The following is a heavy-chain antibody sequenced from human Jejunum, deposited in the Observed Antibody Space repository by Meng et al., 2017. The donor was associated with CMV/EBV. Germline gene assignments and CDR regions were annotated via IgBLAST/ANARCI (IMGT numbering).Heavy chain of an antibody. Sequence: VSGGALGSGNYYWSWVRQLPGMGLEWIGYIYYSGRFNYNASLRNRVTMSLDTSRKQLSLKVTSVTAADTAVYYCVRDPSPLGWFDPWGQGILVTVSS. CDR2: IYYSGRF. J-gene: IGHJ5*02. D-gene: IGHD3-10*01. CDR3: VRDPSPLGWFDP. CDR1: GGALGSGNYY. V-gene: IGHV4-61*01.